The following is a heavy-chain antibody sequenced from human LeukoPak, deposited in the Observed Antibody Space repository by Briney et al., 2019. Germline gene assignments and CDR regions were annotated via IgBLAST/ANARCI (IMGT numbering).Heavy chain of an antibody. CDR3: GGVRIQH. J-gene: IGHJ1*01. D-gene: IGHD1-26*01. CDR2: ISGSGGAT. V-gene: IGHV3-23*01. CDR1: GFTFSSYA. Sequence: GGSLRLSCAASGFTFSSYAMGWVRQAPGKGLEWVSGISGSGGATNYADSVKGRFTISRDNSKNTLYLQMNSLRAEDTAVYYCGGVRIQHWGQGTLVTVSS.